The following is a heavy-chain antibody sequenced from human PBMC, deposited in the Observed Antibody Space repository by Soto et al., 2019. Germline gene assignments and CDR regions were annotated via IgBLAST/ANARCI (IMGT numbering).Heavy chain of an antibody. J-gene: IGHJ4*02. CDR2: ISCSGGST. CDR3: EKGTTFMMTFGGVIGPPFSLDY. CDR1: GFTFSSYA. D-gene: IGHD3-16*02. Sequence: EVQLLESGGGLVQPGGSLRLSCAASGFTFSSYAMSWVRQAPGKGLEWVSAISCSGGSTYYADSVKGRFTISRDNSKNTRYLQMNSLRAGDTAVYYCEKGTTFMMTFGGVIGPPFSLDYWGQGTMVPVSS. V-gene: IGHV3-23*01.